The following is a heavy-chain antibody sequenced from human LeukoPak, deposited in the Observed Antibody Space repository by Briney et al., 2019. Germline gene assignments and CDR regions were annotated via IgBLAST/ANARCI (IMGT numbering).Heavy chain of an antibody. CDR2: INPSGGGT. CDR3: TRDQGSATSYRWGAYFDF. CDR1: GYTFTNYY. J-gene: IGHJ4*02. V-gene: IGHV1-46*01. D-gene: IGHD2-2*02. Sequence: ASVTVSCKSSGYTFTNYYIHWVRQAPGQGLEWVGIINPSGGGTSYVQKFQDRVTMTRDTSTGTVYMELSSLRSEDTAVYYCTRDQGSATSYRWGAYFDFWGQGTLVTVSS.